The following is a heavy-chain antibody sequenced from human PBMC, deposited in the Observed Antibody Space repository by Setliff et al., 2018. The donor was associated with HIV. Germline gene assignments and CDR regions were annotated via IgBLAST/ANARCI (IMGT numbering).Heavy chain of an antibody. J-gene: IGHJ4*02. CDR2: IYTSGST. CDR3: EVAGQ. Sequence: SETLSLTCTVSGGSISSGSYYWSWIRQPAGKGLEWIGRIYTSGSTNYNPSLQSRVTMSIDTSKNQFSLKLRSVTAADTAVYYCEVAGQWGQGTLVTSPQ. CDR1: GGSISSGSYY. V-gene: IGHV4-61*02. D-gene: IGHD6-19*01.